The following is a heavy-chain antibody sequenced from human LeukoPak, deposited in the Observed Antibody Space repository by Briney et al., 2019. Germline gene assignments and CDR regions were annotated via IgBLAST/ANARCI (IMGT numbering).Heavy chain of an antibody. J-gene: IGHJ6*02. D-gene: IGHD2-2*01. V-gene: IGHV3-23*01. CDR1: GFTFSNAW. Sequence: GGSLRLSCAASGFTFSNAWMSWVRQAPGKGLEWVSAISGSGGSTYYADSVKGRVTISRDNSKNTLYLQMNSLRAEDTGVYYCAKDQNCSSTSCYEYYYYGMDVWGQGTTVTVSS. CDR3: AKDQNCSSTSCYEYYYYGMDV. CDR2: ISGSGGST.